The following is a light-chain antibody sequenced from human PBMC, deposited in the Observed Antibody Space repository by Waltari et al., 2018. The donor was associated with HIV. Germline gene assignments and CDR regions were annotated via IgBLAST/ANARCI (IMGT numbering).Light chain of an antibody. Sequence: DITLTQTPDSLAVSRGSRAAMNCKDSQKISYRSTLNASLAWYQQKPRQPPKLLMFWVSVRASGVPDRFTGSGSETDFTLTINSVQAEDVAVYFCQQYYDKPLTFGRGTKVEI. J-gene: IGKJ4*01. V-gene: IGKV4-1*01. CDR3: QQYYDKPLT. CDR1: QKISYRSTLNAS. CDR2: WVS.